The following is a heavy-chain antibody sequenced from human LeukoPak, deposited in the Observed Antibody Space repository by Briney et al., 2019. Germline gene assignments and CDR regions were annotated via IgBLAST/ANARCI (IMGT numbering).Heavy chain of an antibody. J-gene: IGHJ4*02. Sequence: PSETLSLTCAVYGGSFSGYYWTWIRQCPGKGLEWIGEINHSGSTNYNPSLKSRGTISGDMSKKQFSLKLSSVTAADTAVYYCATSGNLWRGYYYWGRGTLVTVSS. V-gene: IGHV4-34*01. CDR1: GGSFSGYY. CDR2: INHSGST. D-gene: IGHD3-3*01. CDR3: ATSGNLWRGYYY.